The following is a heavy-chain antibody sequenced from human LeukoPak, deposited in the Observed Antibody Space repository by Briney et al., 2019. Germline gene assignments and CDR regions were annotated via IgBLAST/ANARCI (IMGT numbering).Heavy chain of an antibody. V-gene: IGHV3-21*01. D-gene: IGHD3/OR15-3a*01. CDR2: ISSSSSYI. J-gene: IGHJ4*02. CDR1: GFTFSSYS. CDR3: ARDSSGTGGYDY. Sequence: GSLRLSCAASGFTFSSYSMNWVRQAPGKGLEWVSSISSSSSYIYYADSVKGRFTISRDNAKNSLYLQMNSLRAEDTAVYYCARDSSGTGGYDYWGQGTLVTVSS.